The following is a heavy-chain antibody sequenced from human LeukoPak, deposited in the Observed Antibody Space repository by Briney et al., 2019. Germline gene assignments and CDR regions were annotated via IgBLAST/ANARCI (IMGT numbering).Heavy chain of an antibody. D-gene: IGHD3-3*01. Sequence: SETLSLTCTVSGVSISSYYWSWIRQPPGKGLEWIGYIYYSGSTNYNPSLKSRVTISVDTSKNQFSLKLSSVTAADTAVYYCARSYYDFWSGHYYYYMDIWGKGTTVTVSS. CDR2: IYYSGST. CDR3: ARSYYDFWSGHYYYYMDI. V-gene: IGHV4-59*01. CDR1: GVSISSYY. J-gene: IGHJ6*03.